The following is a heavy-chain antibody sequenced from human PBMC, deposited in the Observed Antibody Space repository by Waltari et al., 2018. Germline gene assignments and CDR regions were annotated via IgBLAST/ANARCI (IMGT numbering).Heavy chain of an antibody. D-gene: IGHD3-16*02. CDR3: AREREGGIRGQYGLDV. CDR2: SYHSGNT. V-gene: IGHV4-4*02. J-gene: IGHJ6*02. Sequence: QVQLQESGPGLVKPSGTLSLTCAVSGGSISSGDLWSWVRQPPGKGLEWIGDSYHSGNTNYNPSLESRVTISIDNPKNHFSLKLRSVTAADTAMYYCAREREGGIRGQYGLDVWGQGTTVTVSS. CDR1: GGSISSGDL.